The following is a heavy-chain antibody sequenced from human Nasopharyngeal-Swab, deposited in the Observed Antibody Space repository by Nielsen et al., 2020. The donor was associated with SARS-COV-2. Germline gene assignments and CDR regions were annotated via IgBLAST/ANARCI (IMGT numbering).Heavy chain of an antibody. Sequence: GESLKISCKGSGYSFTNYWIGWVRQMPGKGLEGMGIIYPGDSETRYSPSFEGQVTISVDKSISTAYLQWSSLKASDTAMYYCARVQGYCTGGSCYSVFYYFAMDVWGQGTTVTVSS. CDR2: IYPGDSET. J-gene: IGHJ6*02. CDR3: ARVQGYCTGGSCYSVFYYFAMDV. CDR1: GYSFTNYW. D-gene: IGHD2-15*01. V-gene: IGHV5-51*01.